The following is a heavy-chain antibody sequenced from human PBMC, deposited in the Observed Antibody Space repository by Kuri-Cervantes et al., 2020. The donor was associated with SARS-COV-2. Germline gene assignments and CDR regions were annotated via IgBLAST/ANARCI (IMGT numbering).Heavy chain of an antibody. CDR3: ARAWDYGDPNYYYYGMDV. Sequence: GESLKISCAASGFTFSSYSMNWVRQAPGKGLEWVSSISSSSSYIYYADSVKGRFTISRDNAKNSLYLQMNSLRAEDTAVYYCARAWDYGDPNYYYYGMDVWGQGTTVTVSS. V-gene: IGHV3-21*01. CDR1: GFTFSSYS. D-gene: IGHD4-17*01. CDR2: ISSSSSYI. J-gene: IGHJ6*02.